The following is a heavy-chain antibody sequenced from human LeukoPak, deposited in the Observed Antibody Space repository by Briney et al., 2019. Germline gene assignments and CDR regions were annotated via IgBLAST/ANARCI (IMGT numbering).Heavy chain of an antibody. V-gene: IGHV4-39*07. CDR1: GGSISSSSYY. CDR2: IYYSGST. J-gene: IGHJ5*02. CDR3: ARVQSRLSWFDP. Sequence: SETLSLTCTVSGGSISSSSYYWAWIRQPPGKGLEWIGSIYYSGSTYYNPSLKSRVTISVGTSKTQFSLKLSSVTAADTAVYYCARVQSRLSWFDPWGQGTLVTVSS.